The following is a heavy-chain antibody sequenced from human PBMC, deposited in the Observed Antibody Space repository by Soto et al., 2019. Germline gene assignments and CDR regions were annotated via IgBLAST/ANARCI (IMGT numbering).Heavy chain of an antibody. CDR2: IWFDGNDK. J-gene: IGHJ6*04. CDR3: ARDLYTRGQTYYWCAMDV. Sequence: QVQLVESGGGVVQPGRSVRLSCAASGFDFSNYGIHWVRRAPGKGLEWVAVIWFDGNDKYYADSVKGRIAVSRDNSKNTLYLQMSSLRAADTAVYYCARDLYTRGQTYYWCAMDVWSEATAVTASS. D-gene: IGHD3-10*01. V-gene: IGHV3-33*01. CDR1: GFDFSNYG.